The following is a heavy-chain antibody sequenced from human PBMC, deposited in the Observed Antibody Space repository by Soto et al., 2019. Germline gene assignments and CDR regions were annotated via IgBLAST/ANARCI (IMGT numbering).Heavy chain of an antibody. Sequence: PGGSLRLSCAASGFTFSSYAMHWVRQAPGKGLEWVAVIWYDGSNKYYADSVKGRFTISRDNSKNTLYLQMNSLRAEDTAVYYCATLMTTVTKGYYYYGMDVWGQGTTVTVSS. V-gene: IGHV3-33*08. CDR3: ATLMTTVTKGYYYYGMDV. CDR1: GFTFSSYA. J-gene: IGHJ6*02. D-gene: IGHD4-17*01. CDR2: IWYDGSNK.